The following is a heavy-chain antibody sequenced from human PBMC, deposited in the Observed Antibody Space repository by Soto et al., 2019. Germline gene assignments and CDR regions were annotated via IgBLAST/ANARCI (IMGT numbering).Heavy chain of an antibody. CDR1: GGTFSSYT. Sequence: QVQLVQSGAEVKKPGSSVKVFCKASGGTFSSYTISWVRQAPGQGLEWMGRIIPILGIANYAQKFQGRVTITADKSTSTAYMELSSLRSEDTAVYYCARTPRSSIAVSGWTETFEGYYYYYMDVWGKGTTVTVSS. D-gene: IGHD6-19*01. CDR2: IIPILGIA. J-gene: IGHJ6*03. V-gene: IGHV1-69*02. CDR3: ARTPRSSIAVSGWTETFEGYYYYYMDV.